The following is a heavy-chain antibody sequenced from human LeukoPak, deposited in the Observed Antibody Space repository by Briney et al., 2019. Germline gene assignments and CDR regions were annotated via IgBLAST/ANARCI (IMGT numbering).Heavy chain of an antibody. Sequence: ASVKVSCKASGYTFTSYDINWVRQATGQGLEWMGWMNPNSGNTGYAQKFHGRVTMTRNTSISTAYMELSSLRSEDTAVYYCARVKDSSSWYWYYYYMDVWGKGTTVTVSS. CDR3: ARVKDSSSWYWYYYYMDV. V-gene: IGHV1-8*01. J-gene: IGHJ6*03. D-gene: IGHD6-13*01. CDR2: MNPNSGNT. CDR1: GYTFTSYD.